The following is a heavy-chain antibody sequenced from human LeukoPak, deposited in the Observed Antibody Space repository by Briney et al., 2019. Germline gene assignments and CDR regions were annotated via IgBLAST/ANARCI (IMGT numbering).Heavy chain of an antibody. D-gene: IGHD2-2*01. CDR3: ARDSTSHPGNFDY. V-gene: IGHV3-7*01. CDR1: GFSFTTYW. J-gene: IGHJ4*02. Sequence: GGSLRLSCATSGFSFTTYWMGWVRQAPGKGLEWVANINQDESSQYYVDAVRGRFTISRDNAKNSLNLQMNSLRGEDTAVYYCARDSTSHPGNFDYWGQGTLVTVSS. CDR2: INQDESSQ.